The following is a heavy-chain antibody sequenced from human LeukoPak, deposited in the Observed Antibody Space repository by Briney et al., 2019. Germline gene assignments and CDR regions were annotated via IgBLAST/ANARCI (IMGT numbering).Heavy chain of an antibody. V-gene: IGHV6-1*01. CDR3: AKLGGNFVDF. Sequence: SQTLSLTCAISGDSVSSNNAAWNWIRQSPSRGLEWLGRTYCRSRWYNDYAVSVKGRITISPDTSRNQFSLHLNSVTPEDTAVYYCAKLGGNFVDFWGQGTLVTVSS. J-gene: IGHJ4*02. D-gene: IGHD1-1*01. CDR2: TYCRSRWYN. CDR1: GDSVSSNNAA.